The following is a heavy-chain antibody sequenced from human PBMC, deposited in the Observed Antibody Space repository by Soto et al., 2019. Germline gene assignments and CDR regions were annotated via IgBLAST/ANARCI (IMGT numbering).Heavy chain of an antibody. V-gene: IGHV1-69*06. D-gene: IGHD2-8*01. Sequence: QVQLVQSGAEVKKPGSSVKVSCRASGGTFSSYAISWVRQAPGQGLEWMGGIIPIFGTANYAQKFQGRVTITADKSTSTASMELSSLRSEDTAVYYCARSATGIVLMVYTTRYYYGMDVWGQGTTVTVSS. CDR1: GGTFSSYA. J-gene: IGHJ6*02. CDR2: IIPIFGTA. CDR3: ARSATGIVLMVYTTRYYYGMDV.